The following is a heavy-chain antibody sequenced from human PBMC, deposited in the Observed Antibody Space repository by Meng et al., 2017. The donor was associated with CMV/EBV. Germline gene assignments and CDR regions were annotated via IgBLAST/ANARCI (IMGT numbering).Heavy chain of an antibody. Sequence: SVKVSCKASGGTFSSYAISWVRQAPGQGLEWMGGIIPIFSTANYAQKFQGRVTITTDESTSTAYMELSSLRSEDTAVYYCARGQSRIVVPAASVDYYYGMDVWGQGTTVTVSS. CDR3: ARGQSRIVVPAASVDYYYGMDV. D-gene: IGHD2-2*01. CDR2: IIPIFSTA. CDR1: GGTFSSYA. J-gene: IGHJ6*02. V-gene: IGHV1-69*05.